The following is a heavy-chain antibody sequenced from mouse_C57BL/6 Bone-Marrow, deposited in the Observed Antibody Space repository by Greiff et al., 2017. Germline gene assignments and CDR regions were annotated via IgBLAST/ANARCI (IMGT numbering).Heavy chain of an antibody. CDR1: GFTFTSYC. J-gene: IGHJ3*01. Sequence: HVLLQQPGAGLVKPGSSLKLSCKASGFTFTSYCMSWVQQTPGQGLEWVANIYPSGSDTHYPEKLKGKATMTVDKSTSTAYMQISHLTSEDSAVYYCAREDDGYEMFADWGKGTLVTVSA. CDR2: IYPSGSDT. V-gene: IGHV1-61*01. CDR3: AREDDGYEMFAD. D-gene: IGHD2-3*01.